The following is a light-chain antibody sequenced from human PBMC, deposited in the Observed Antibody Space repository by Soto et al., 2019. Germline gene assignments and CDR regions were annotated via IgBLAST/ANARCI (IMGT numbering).Light chain of an antibody. V-gene: IGKV4-1*01. J-gene: IGKJ1*01. CDR3: QQDYSTTPT. Sequence: IWRTQGPPGRAGPVGARAIINCKSSKSVLSSSNNKNYLAWYHQKAGQPPKLLIYWASTRESGVPDRFSGSGSGTDFTLTISSLQAEDVAVYYCQQDYSTTPTFGQGTKVDI. CDR2: WAS. CDR1: KSVLSSSNNKNY.